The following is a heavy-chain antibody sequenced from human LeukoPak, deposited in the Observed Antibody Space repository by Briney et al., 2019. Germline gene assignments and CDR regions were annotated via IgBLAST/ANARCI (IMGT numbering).Heavy chain of an antibody. V-gene: IGHV1-69*05. D-gene: IGHD3-9*01. Sequence: ASVKVSCKASGGTFSSYAISWVRQAPGQGLEWMGGIIPIFGTANYAQKFQGRVTITTDESTSTAHMELSSLRSEDTAVYYCARSGILTGYYSYYCYYMDVWGKGTTVTVSS. J-gene: IGHJ6*03. CDR3: ARSGILTGYYSYYCYYMDV. CDR2: IIPIFGTA. CDR1: GGTFSSYA.